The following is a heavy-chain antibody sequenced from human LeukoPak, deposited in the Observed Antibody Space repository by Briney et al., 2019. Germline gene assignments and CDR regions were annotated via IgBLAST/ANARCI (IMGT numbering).Heavy chain of an antibody. CDR2: IYPGDSDT. V-gene: IGHV5-51*01. CDR3: ARQSDYYDSSGYYYFDY. D-gene: IGHD3-22*01. CDR1: GYSFTSYW. J-gene: IGHJ4*02. Sequence: GESLKISCKGSGYSFTSYWIGWVRQMPGKGLEWMGIIYPGDSDTRYSPSFQGQVTISADKSISTAYLQWSSLKASDTAMYYRARQSDYYDSSGYYYFDYWGQGTLVTVSS.